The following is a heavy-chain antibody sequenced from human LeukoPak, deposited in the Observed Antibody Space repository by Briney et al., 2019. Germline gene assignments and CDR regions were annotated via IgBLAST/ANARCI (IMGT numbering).Heavy chain of an antibody. D-gene: IGHD1-26*01. Sequence: GGSLRLSCAASGFTFSSYWMSWVRQAPGKGLEWVANIKQDGSEKYYVDSVNGRFTISRDNAKNSLYLQMNSLRAEDTAVYYCARDTNVEFVEWAPLFDYWGQGTLVTVS. CDR3: ARDTNVEFVEWAPLFDY. CDR2: IKQDGSEK. CDR1: GFTFSSYW. J-gene: IGHJ4*02. V-gene: IGHV3-7*01.